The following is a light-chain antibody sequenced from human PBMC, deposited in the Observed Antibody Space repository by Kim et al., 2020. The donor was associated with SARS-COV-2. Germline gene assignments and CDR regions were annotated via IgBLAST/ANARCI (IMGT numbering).Light chain of an antibody. Sequence: DIQMTQSPSSLSASVGDRVTITCRASQSISGFLNWYQQKPGKAPKLLIYSASSLQSGVPSTFSGSGSGTDFTLTISSLQPEDFATYYCQQSLRTPHTFGQGTKLEIK. CDR3: QQSLRTPHT. CDR2: SAS. J-gene: IGKJ2*01. V-gene: IGKV1-39*01. CDR1: QSISGF.